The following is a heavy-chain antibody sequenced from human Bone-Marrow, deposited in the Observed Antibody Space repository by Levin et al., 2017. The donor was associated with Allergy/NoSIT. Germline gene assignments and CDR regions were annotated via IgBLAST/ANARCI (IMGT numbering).Heavy chain of an antibody. Sequence: GESLKISCTTSGFTFSDYAMTWVRQAPGKGLEWVSSISASTAYTFYADSVKGRFTISRDNSKNTLYLQMNSLRAEDTAVYYCAKDGYSNSSRYYFDYWGQGTLVTVSS. CDR3: AKDGYSNSSRYYFDY. V-gene: IGHV3-23*01. D-gene: IGHD5-12*01. CDR2: ISASTAYT. CDR1: GFTFSDYA. J-gene: IGHJ4*02.